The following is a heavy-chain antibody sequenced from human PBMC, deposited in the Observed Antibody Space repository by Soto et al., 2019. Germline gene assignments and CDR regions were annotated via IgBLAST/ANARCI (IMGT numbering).Heavy chain of an antibody. CDR3: AKGNSGYSATLLDY. Sequence: PVGSLRLSCAASGFAFSSYGIHWVRQAPGKGLEWVAIISFDGSNKFYADSVKGRFTISRDNSKNTLYLQMNSLRAEDTAVYYCAKGNSGYSATLLDYWGQGTLVTVSS. CDR1: GFAFSSYG. CDR2: ISFDGSNK. V-gene: IGHV3-30*18. D-gene: IGHD3-22*01. J-gene: IGHJ4*02.